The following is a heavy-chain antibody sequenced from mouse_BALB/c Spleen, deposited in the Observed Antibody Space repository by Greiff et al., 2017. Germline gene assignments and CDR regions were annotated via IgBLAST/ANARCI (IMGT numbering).Heavy chain of an antibody. CDR2: INPYNDGT. J-gene: IGHJ4*01. D-gene: IGHD1-1*01. Sequence: VQLKESGPELVKPGASVKMSCKASGYTFTSYVMHWVKQKPGQGLEWIGYINPYNDGTKYNEKFKGKATLTSDKSSSTAYMELSSLTSEDSAVYYCARDYGSSYDPYYYAMDYWGQGTSVTVSS. V-gene: IGHV1-14*01. CDR1: GYTFTSYV. CDR3: ARDYGSSYDPYYYAMDY.